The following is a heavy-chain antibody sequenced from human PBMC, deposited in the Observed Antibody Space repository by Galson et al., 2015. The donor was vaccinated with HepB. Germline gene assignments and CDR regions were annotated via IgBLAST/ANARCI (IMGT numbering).Heavy chain of an antibody. D-gene: IGHD1-26*01. CDR2: IIPIFGTA. CDR3: AKDHLSGSYSGVYY. Sequence: SVKVSCKASGGTFSSYAISWVRQAPGQGLEWMGGIIPIFGTANYAQKFQGRVTITADESTSTAYMELSSLRSEDTAVYYCAKDHLSGSYSGVYYWGQGTLVTVSS. J-gene: IGHJ4*02. V-gene: IGHV1-69*13. CDR1: GGTFSSYA.